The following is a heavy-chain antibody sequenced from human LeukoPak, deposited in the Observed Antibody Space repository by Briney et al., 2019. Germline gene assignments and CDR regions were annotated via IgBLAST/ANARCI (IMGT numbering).Heavy chain of an antibody. CDR1: GYTFTGYY. V-gene: IGHV1-2*02. Sequence: ASVKVSCKASGYTFTGYYMHWVRQAPGQGLEWMGWINPNSGGTNYAQKFQGRVTMTRDTSISTAYMELSSLRPKDPAGYYFCRDCCVSSSCYCDDLDYWGQGTLVTVSS. CDR2: INPNSGGT. CDR3: CRDCCVSSSCYCDDLDY. D-gene: IGHD2-2*01. J-gene: IGHJ4*02.